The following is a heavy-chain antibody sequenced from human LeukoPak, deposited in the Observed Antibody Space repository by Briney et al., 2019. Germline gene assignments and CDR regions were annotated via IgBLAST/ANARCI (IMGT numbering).Heavy chain of an antibody. J-gene: IGHJ4*02. D-gene: IGHD3-10*01. CDR3: ARERGSGSHFDY. CDR2: ISWNSGSI. Sequence: PGGSLRLSCAASGFTFDDYAMHWVRQAPGKGLEWVSGISWNSGSIGYADSVKGRFTISRDNAKNSLYLQMNSLRAEDTALYYCARERGSGSHFDYWGQGTLVTVSS. CDR1: GFTFDDYA. V-gene: IGHV3-9*01.